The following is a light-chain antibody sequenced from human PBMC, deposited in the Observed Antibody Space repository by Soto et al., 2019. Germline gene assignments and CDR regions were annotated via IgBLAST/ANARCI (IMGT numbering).Light chain of an antibody. CDR1: SSDVGNYKY. Sequence: QSALTQPAPVSGSPGQSITISCTGTSSDVGNYKYVSWYQQHPGKAPKLMIYEVSNRPSGVSNRFSGSKSGNTASLTISGLQAEDETDYYCFSYTSSGTYVFGTGTNVTVL. CDR3: FSYTSSGTYV. CDR2: EVS. V-gene: IGLV2-14*01. J-gene: IGLJ1*01.